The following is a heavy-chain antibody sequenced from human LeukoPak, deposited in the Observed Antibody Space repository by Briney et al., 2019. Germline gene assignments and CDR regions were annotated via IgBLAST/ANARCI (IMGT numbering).Heavy chain of an antibody. CDR3: ARAVVVPAAMLDYFDY. CDR1: GYSISSGYY. J-gene: IGHJ4*02. CDR2: IYHSGST. Sequence: SETLSLTCTVSGYSISSGYYWGWIRQPPGKGLEWIGSIYHSGSTYYNPSLKSRVTISVDTSKNQFSLKLSSVTAADTAVYYCARAVVVPAAMLDYFDYWGQGTPVTVSS. V-gene: IGHV4-38-2*02. D-gene: IGHD2-2*01.